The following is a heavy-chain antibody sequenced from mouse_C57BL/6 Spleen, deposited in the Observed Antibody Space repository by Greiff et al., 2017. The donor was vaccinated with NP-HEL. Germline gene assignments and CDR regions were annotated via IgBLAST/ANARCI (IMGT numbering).Heavy chain of an antibody. J-gene: IGHJ4*01. CDR3: ARQTGTEDAMDY. V-gene: IGHV1-19*01. D-gene: IGHD4-1*01. CDR2: INPYNGGT. CDR1: GYTFTDYY. Sequence: EVQLVESGPVLVQPGASVKMSCKASGYTFTDYYMNWVKQSHGKSLEWIGVINPYNGGTSYNQKFKGKATLTVDKSSSTAYMELNSLTSEDSAVYYCARQTGTEDAMDYWGQGTSVTVSS.